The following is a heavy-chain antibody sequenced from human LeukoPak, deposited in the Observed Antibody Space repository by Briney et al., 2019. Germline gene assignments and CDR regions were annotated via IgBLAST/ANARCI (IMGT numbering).Heavy chain of an antibody. J-gene: IGHJ4*02. CDR2: IYYSGST. D-gene: IGHD5-12*01. CDR1: GASLSGYY. CDR3: ARGGYDHYFDY. Sequence: SETLSLTCAVYGASLSGYYWSWIRQPPGKGLEWIGYIYYSGSTNYNPSLKSRVTISVDTSKNQFSLKLSSVTAADTAVNYCARGGYDHYFDYWGQGTLVTVSS. V-gene: IGHV4-59*01.